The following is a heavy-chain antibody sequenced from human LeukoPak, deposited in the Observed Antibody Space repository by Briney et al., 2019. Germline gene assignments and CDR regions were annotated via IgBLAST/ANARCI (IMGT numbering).Heavy chain of an antibody. CDR2: IRYDGSNK. J-gene: IGHJ4*02. D-gene: IGHD3-3*01. CDR1: GFTFSSYG. Sequence: GGSLRLSCAASGFTFSSYGMHWVRQAPGKGLEWVAFIRYDGSNKYYADSVKGRFTISRDNSKNTLYLQMNSLRAEDTAVYYCASHYDFWSGFHFDFWGQGTLVTVSS. CDR3: ASHYDFWSGFHFDF. V-gene: IGHV3-30*02.